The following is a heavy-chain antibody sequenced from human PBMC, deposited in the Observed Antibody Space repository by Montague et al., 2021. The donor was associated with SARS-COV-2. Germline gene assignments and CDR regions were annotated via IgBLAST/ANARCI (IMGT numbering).Heavy chain of an antibody. Sequence: CAISGDSVSRLSRAWESTSLSPSHMRESLGGSCYRSKWYNDYAVSVKSRITINPDTSKNQFSLQLNSVTAEDTAVYYCARELRRIIMIVDIRGFDYWGQGTLVTVSS. CDR2: SCYRSKWYN. CDR1: GDSVSRLSRA. D-gene: IGHD3-22*01. V-gene: IGHV6-1*01. CDR3: ARELRRIIMIVDIRGFDY. J-gene: IGHJ4*02.